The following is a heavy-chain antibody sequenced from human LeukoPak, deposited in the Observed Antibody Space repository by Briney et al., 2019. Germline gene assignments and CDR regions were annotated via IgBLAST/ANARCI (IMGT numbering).Heavy chain of an antibody. CDR1: TFTFSQSW. Sequence: GGSLRLSCVASTFTFSQSWMTWIRQAPGKGLECLANINEDGSRTDYVDSVRGRFTISRDNAKNSLYLEMNSLRAEDTAVYYCARDSMYAFDIWGQGTMVTVSS. CDR2: INEDGSRT. CDR3: ARDSMYAFDI. J-gene: IGHJ3*02. D-gene: IGHD2-2*01. V-gene: IGHV3-7*01.